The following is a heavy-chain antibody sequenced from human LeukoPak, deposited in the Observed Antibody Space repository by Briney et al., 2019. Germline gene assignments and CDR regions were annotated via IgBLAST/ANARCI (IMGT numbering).Heavy chain of an antibody. CDR3: ARSGDFDWLVRVDP. CDR2: INHSGST. J-gene: IGHJ5*02. Sequence: PSETLSLTCAVYGGSFSGYYWSWIRQPPGKGLEWIGEINHSGSTNYNPSLKSRVTISVDTSKNQFSLKLSSVTAADTAVYYCARSGDFDWLVRVDPWGQGTLVTVSS. CDR1: GGSFSGYY. V-gene: IGHV4-34*01. D-gene: IGHD3-9*01.